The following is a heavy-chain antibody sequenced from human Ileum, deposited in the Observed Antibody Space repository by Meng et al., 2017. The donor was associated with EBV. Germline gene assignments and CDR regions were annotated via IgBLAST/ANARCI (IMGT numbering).Heavy chain of an antibody. CDR2: ISSYNGNT. V-gene: IGHV1-18*01. D-gene: IGHD3-16*01. J-gene: IGHJ4*02. Sequence: VHLVQSGGKVKKPGASVKVSCKASGYTFTSYGISWVRQAPGQGLEWMGWISSYNGNTNYAQKLQGRVTMTTDTSTSTAYMELRSLRSDDTAVYYCARAPPPNIRLGFDYWGQGTLVTVSS. CDR3: ARAPPPNIRLGFDY. CDR1: GYTFTSYG.